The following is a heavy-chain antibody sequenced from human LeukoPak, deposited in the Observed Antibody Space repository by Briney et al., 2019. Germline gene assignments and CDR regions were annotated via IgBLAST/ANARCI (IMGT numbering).Heavy chain of an antibody. V-gene: IGHV4-61*05. D-gene: IGHD3-22*01. CDR2: IYYSGST. CDR1: GGSISSSSYY. CDR3: ARGLIDSSGYYLDY. Sequence: SETLSLTCTVSGGSISSSSYYWGWIRQPPGKGLEWIGYIYYSGSTNYNPSLKSRVTISVDTSKNQFSLKLSSVTAADTAVYYCARGLIDSSGYYLDYWGQGTLVTVSS. J-gene: IGHJ4*02.